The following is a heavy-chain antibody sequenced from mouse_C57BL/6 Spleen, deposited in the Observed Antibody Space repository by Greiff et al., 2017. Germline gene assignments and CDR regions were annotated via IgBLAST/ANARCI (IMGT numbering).Heavy chain of an antibody. J-gene: IGHJ3*01. CDR2: IDPSDSYT. CDR3: ARPIYYGSSSFAY. Sequence: QVQLKQPGAELVMPGASVKLSCKASGYTFTSYWMHWVKQRPGQGLEWIGEIDPSDSYTNYNQKFKGKATLTVDKSSSTAYMQLSSLTSEDSAVYYCARPIYYGSSSFAYWGQGTLVTVSA. V-gene: IGHV1-69*01. CDR1: GYTFTSYW. D-gene: IGHD1-1*01.